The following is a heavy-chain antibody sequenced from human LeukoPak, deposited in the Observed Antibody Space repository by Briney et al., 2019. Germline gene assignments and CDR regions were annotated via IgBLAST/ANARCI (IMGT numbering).Heavy chain of an antibody. CDR2: IYYSGST. D-gene: IGHD3-22*01. CDR3: ARENSYYDSSGYYYGSGYFDY. V-gene: IGHV4-59*01. CDR1: GGSISTYY. Sequence: SETLSLTCTVSGGSISTYYWSWIRQPPGKGLEWIGYIYYSGSTNYNPSLQSRVTISVDTSKNHFSLRLSSVTAADTAVYYCARENSYYDSSGYYYGSGYFDYWGQGTLVTVSS. J-gene: IGHJ4*02.